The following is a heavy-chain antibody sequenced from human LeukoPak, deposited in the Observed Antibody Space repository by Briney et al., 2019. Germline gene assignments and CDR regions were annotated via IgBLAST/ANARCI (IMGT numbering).Heavy chain of an antibody. Sequence: NPSETLSLTCAVSGHSLGSGNWWTWVRQPPGKGLGWIGEIYHSGSTNYNPSLKSRVTISVDKSKNQFSLKLSSVTAAETAVYYCAKESAGRNGGLWGQGTLVTVSS. V-gene: IGHV4-4*02. CDR2: IYHSGST. CDR1: GHSLGSGNW. D-gene: IGHD6-13*01. J-gene: IGHJ4*02. CDR3: AKESAGRNGGL.